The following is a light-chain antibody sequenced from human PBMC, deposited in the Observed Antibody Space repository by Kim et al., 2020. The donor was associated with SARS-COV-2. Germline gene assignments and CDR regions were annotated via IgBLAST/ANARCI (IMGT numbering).Light chain of an antibody. CDR1: SGSIASNY. J-gene: IGLJ3*02. V-gene: IGLV6-57*03. CDR3: QSYDSSNQV. CDR2: EDN. Sequence: GETVTSSCNRSSGSIASNYEQWHQQRPGSAPTTVIYEDNQRPSGVPDRFSGSIDSSSNSASLTISGLKTEDEADYYCQSYDSSNQVFGGGTQLTVL.